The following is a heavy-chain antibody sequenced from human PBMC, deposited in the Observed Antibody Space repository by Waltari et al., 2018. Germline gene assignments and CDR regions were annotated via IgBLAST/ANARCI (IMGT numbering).Heavy chain of an antibody. CDR1: GGSISRSHW. V-gene: IGHV4-4*02. J-gene: IGHJ4*02. CDR3: ARAGLPMITFGGVIVPPHFDY. Sequence: QVQLQESGPGLVKPSGTLSLTCPVSGGSISRSHWWRWFRHPPGKALEWIGEIYHSGSTNYNPSLKSRVSISVDKSKNQFSLKLNSVTAADTAVYYCARAGLPMITFGGVIVPPHFDYWGQGTLVTVSS. CDR2: IYHSGST. D-gene: IGHD3-16*02.